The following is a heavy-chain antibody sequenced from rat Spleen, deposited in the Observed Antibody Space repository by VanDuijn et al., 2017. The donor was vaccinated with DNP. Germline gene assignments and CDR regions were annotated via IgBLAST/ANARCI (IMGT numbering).Heavy chain of an antibody. CDR2: ISTSGSRT. CDR3: ARWTLDNLDY. Sequence: EVQLVESGGGLVQPRRSLKLSCAASGFTFSDYNMAWVRQAPKKGLEWVATISTSGSRTYYPDSLKGRFTISRDNAKSSLYLQMNSLKSEYTATYYCARWTLDNLDYWGQGVMVTVSS. V-gene: IGHV5S10*01. D-gene: IGHD1-10*01. CDR1: GFTFSDYN. J-gene: IGHJ2*01.